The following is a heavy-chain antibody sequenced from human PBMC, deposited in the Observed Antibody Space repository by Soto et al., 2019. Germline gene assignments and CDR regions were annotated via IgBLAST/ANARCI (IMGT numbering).Heavy chain of an antibody. Sequence: ASVKVSCKASGYTFTSYDINWVRQATGQGLEWMGWMNPNSGNTGYAQKFQGRVTMTRNTSISTAYMELNSVTAADTAVYYCARDTGTYPYYFDYWGQGTLVTVSS. CDR2: MNPNSGNT. CDR1: GYTFTSYD. V-gene: IGHV1-8*01. D-gene: IGHD1-26*01. CDR3: ARDTGTYPYYFDY. J-gene: IGHJ4*02.